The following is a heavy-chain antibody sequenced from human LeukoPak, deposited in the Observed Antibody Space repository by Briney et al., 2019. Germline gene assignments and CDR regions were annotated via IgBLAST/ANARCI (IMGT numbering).Heavy chain of an antibody. V-gene: IGHV3-30*04. CDR2: ISYDGSNK. J-gene: IGHJ3*02. Sequence: GGSLRLSCAASGFTFSSYAMHWVRQAPGKGLEWVAVISYDGSNKYYADSVKGRFTISRDNSKNTLYLQMNSLRAEDTAVYYCARGDYYGSGSYFTDAFDIWGQGTKVTVSS. D-gene: IGHD3-10*01. CDR1: GFTFSSYA. CDR3: ARGDYYGSGSYFTDAFDI.